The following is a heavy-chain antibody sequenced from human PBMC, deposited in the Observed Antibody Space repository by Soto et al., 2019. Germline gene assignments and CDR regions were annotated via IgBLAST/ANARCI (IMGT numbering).Heavy chain of an antibody. CDR1: GASMNTYF. Sequence: QVQLQESGPGLVKPSETLSLTCSVSGASMNTYFWSWIRQPAGKGLEWIGRVYTSGTTNYNPSLESRVTMSVDTSKKQVSLKLISLTAADTGLYYCARDEPDTGEGFDIWGQGTMVTVSS. D-gene: IGHD3-10*01. J-gene: IGHJ3*02. CDR2: VYTSGTT. V-gene: IGHV4-4*07. CDR3: ARDEPDTGEGFDI.